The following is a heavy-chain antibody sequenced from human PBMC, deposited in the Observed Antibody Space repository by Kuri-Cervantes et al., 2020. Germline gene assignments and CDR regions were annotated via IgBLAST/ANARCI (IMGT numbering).Heavy chain of an antibody. CDR3: AREAPSWYGSGDWYFDL. CDR2: INPNSGGT. CDR1: GYTFTGYY. Sequence: ASVKVSCKASGYTFTGYYMHWVRQAPGQGLEWMGCINPNSGGTNYAQKFQGRVTMSRDTSISTAYMELSRLRSDDTAVYYCAREAPSWYGSGDWYFDLWGRGTLVTVSS. J-gene: IGHJ2*01. D-gene: IGHD3-10*01. V-gene: IGHV1-2*02.